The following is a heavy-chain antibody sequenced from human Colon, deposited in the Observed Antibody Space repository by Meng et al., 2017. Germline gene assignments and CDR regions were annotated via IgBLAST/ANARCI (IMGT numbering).Heavy chain of an antibody. CDR1: GFTFSDHY. D-gene: IGHD6-19*01. V-gene: IGHV3-11*01. Sequence: GESLKISCAASGFTFSDHYMSWIRQAPGKGLEWISFISSSGSTIYYTDSVKGRFTISRDNAKNSLYLQMNSLRAEDTAVYYCARVSSGWYLGYWCQGTLVTVSS. CDR3: ARVSSGWYLGY. J-gene: IGHJ4*02. CDR2: ISSSGSTI.